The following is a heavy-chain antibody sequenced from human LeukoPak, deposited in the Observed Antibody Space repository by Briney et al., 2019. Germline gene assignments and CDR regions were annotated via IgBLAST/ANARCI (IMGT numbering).Heavy chain of an antibody. CDR3: ARDKVDIVVVPARESDFNYYYFMDV. CDR1: GFTVSSNY. CDR2: IKQDGSEK. Sequence: GGSLRLSCAASGFTVSSNYMSWVRQAPGKGLEWVANIKQDGSEKYFVDSVKGRFTISRDNAKNSLYLQMNGLRAEDTAVYYCARDKVDIVVVPARESDFNYYYFMDVWGKGTTVTVSS. J-gene: IGHJ6*03. D-gene: IGHD2-2*01. V-gene: IGHV3-7*01.